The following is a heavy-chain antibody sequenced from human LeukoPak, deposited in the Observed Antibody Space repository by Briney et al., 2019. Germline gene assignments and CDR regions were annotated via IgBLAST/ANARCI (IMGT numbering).Heavy chain of an antibody. CDR2: IYTSGST. J-gene: IGHJ4*02. CDR3: ARTSWFGESRTSYYFDY. CDR1: GGSISSGSYY. Sequence: SETLSLTCTVSGGSISSGSYYWSWIRQPAGKGLEWIGRIYTSGSTNYNPSLKSRVTISVDTSKNQFSLKLSSVTAADTAVYYCARTSWFGESRTSYYFDYWGQGTLVTVSS. V-gene: IGHV4-61*02. D-gene: IGHD3-10*01.